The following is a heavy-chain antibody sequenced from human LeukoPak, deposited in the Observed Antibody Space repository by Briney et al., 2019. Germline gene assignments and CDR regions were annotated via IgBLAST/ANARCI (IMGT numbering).Heavy chain of an antibody. CDR1: GYTFTGYY. CDR3: ARERRGVDRAFDI. J-gene: IGHJ3*02. V-gene: IGHV1-2*02. Sequence: ASVKVSCKASGYTFTGYYMHWMRQAPGQGLEWMGWINLNSRGTNYAQKFQGRVTMTRDTSISTAYMGLNRLRSDDTAVYYCARERRGVDRAFDIWGQGTMVTVSS. D-gene: IGHD3-10*01. CDR2: INLNSRGT.